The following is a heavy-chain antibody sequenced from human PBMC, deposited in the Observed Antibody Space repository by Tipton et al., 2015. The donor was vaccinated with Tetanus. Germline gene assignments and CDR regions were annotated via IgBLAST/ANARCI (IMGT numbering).Heavy chain of an antibody. J-gene: IGHJ6*02. D-gene: IGHD3-16*01. Sequence: SLRLSCAASGFTFKSYTMNWVRQAPGNGLEWVAAISGSRLTPYYADSVKGRFTISRDNSKNTLYLQMNSLRVEDTAVYYCARALSYYFGMDLWGQGTTVTVSS. CDR2: ISGSRLTP. V-gene: IGHV3-23*01. CDR1: GFTFKSYT. CDR3: ARALSYYFGMDL.